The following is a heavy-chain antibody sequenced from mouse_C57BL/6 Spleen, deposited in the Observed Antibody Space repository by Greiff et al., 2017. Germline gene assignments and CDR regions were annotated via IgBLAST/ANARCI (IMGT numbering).Heavy chain of an antibody. J-gene: IGHJ3*01. Sequence: VQLQQSGPELVKPGASVKISCKASGYSFTGYYMNWVKQSPEKSLEWIGEINPSTGGTTYNQKFKAKATLTVDKSSITAYMQLKSLTSEDSAVYYCARYDGSSWFADWGQGTLVTVSA. D-gene: IGHD2-3*01. CDR2: INPSTGGT. CDR3: ARYDGSSWFAD. CDR1: GYSFTGYY. V-gene: IGHV1-42*01.